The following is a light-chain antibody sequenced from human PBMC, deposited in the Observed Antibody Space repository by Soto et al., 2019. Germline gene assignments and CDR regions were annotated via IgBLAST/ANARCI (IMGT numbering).Light chain of an antibody. Sequence: DIQMTQSPFTLSASVGDRVTITCRASQSISGWLAWYQQKPGRAPNLLISDASSLESGVPSRFRGSGSGTEFTLTISGLQPDDFATYYCQQYSSYSSFGQGTKLEIK. CDR2: DAS. V-gene: IGKV1-5*01. J-gene: IGKJ2*01. CDR3: QQYSSYSS. CDR1: QSISGW.